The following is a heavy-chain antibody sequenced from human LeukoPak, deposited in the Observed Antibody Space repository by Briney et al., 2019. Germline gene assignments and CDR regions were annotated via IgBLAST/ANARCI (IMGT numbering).Heavy chain of an antibody. CDR1: GFTFSSYG. CDR3: AKDGHYDSSGYYGVFDY. CDR2: ISYDGSNK. Sequence: PGRSLRLSCAASGFTFSSYGMHWVRQAPGKGLEWVAVISYDGSNKYYADSVEGRFTISRDNSKNTLYLQMNSLRAEDTAVYYCAKDGHYDSSGYYGVFDYWGQGTLVTVSS. D-gene: IGHD3-22*01. V-gene: IGHV3-30*18. J-gene: IGHJ4*02.